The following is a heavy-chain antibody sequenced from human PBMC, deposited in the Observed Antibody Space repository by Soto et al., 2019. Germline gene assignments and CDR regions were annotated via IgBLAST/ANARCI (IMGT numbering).Heavy chain of an antibody. CDR2: ISGSGGST. J-gene: IGHJ3*02. Sequence: GGSLILSCAASGLTFSSYAMSWVRQAPGKGLEWVSAISGSGGSTYYADSVKGRFTISRDNSKNTLYLQMNSLRAEDTAVYYCAKDLEGWGSYNDALDIWGQGTMVTVSS. V-gene: IGHV3-23*01. CDR1: GLTFSSYA. D-gene: IGHD1-26*01. CDR3: AKDLEGWGSYNDALDI.